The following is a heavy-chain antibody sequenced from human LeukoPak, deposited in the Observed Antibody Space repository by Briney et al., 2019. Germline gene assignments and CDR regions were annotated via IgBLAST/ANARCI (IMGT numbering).Heavy chain of an antibody. CDR2: IRYDGSNK. CDR1: GFTFSSYG. V-gene: IGHV3-30*02. J-gene: IGHJ4*02. CDR3: AKDRGSSWSTFDY. Sequence: GGSLRLSCAASGFTFSSYGMHWVRQAPGKGLERVAFIRYDGSNKYYADSVKGRFTISRDNSKNTLYLQMNSLRAEGTAVYYCAKDRGSSWSTFDYWGQGTLVTVSS. D-gene: IGHD6-13*01.